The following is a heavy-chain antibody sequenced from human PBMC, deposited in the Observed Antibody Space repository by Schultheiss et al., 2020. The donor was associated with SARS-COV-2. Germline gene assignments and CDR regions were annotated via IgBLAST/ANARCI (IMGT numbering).Heavy chain of an antibody. D-gene: IGHD3-22*01. V-gene: IGHV3-7*01. CDR2: IKQDGSEK. J-gene: IGHJ6*02. CDR1: GFTFSSYW. CDR3: ARDIPLYYYDSSGPLSLGTYYGMDV. Sequence: GGSLRLSCAASGFTFSSYWMSWVRQAPGKGLEWVANIKQDGSEKYYVDSVKGRFTISRDNAKNSLYLQMNSLRAEDTAVYYCARDIPLYYYDSSGPLSLGTYYGMDVWGQGTTVTVSS.